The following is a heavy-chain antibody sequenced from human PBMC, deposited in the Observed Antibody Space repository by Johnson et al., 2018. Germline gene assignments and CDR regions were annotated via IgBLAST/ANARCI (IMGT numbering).Heavy chain of an antibody. CDR1: EFTFSTYT. J-gene: IGHJ3*02. Sequence: VQLVQSGGGLVQPGGSLRLSCVASEFTFSTYTMNWVRQAPGRGLEWVSFISPASSTIHYADSVKGRFTTSRDNAKRSRYRQMNSLRDEDTAVYYCARNRATYNNYKASDIWGQGTMVTVSP. V-gene: IGHV3-48*02. D-gene: IGHD3-10*01. CDR2: ISPASSTI. CDR3: ARNRATYNNYKASDI.